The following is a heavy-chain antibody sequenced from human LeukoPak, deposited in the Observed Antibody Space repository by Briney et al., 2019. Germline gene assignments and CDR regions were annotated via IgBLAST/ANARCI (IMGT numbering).Heavy chain of an antibody. J-gene: IGHJ4*02. V-gene: IGHV4-59*01. D-gene: IGHD6-13*01. CDR1: GGSISSYY. CDR3: ARGSSSWAHDY. CDR2: IYYSGST. Sequence: SETLSLTCTVSGGSISSYYWSWIRHPPGKGLEWIGYIYYSGSTNYNPSLKSRVTISVATSKNQFSLKLSSVTAADTAVYYCARGSSSWAHDYWGQGTLVTVSS.